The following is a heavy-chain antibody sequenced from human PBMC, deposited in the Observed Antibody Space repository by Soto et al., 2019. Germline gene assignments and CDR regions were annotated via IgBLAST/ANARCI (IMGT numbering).Heavy chain of an antibody. D-gene: IGHD3-22*01. CDR3: ARDDNYDSSGYSLLGY. J-gene: IGHJ4*02. CDR2: IWYDGSNI. Sequence: GGSLRLSCAASGFILSSYSMNWVRQAPGKGLEWVAVIWYDGSNIYYADSVKGRFTISRDNSKNTLYLEMNSLRAEDTAVYYCARDDNYDSSGYSLLGYWGQGTQVTVS. CDR1: GFILSSYS. V-gene: IGHV3-33*08.